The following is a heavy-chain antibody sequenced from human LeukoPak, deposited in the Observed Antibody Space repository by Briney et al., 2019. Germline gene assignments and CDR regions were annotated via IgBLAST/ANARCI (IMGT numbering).Heavy chain of an antibody. CDR2: INPNSGGT. D-gene: IGHD3-3*01. CDR3: ARGFQGDDFWSGYYGGLYYYYYMDV. V-gene: IGHV1-2*02. CDR1: GYTFTGYY. Sequence: ASVKVSCKASGYTFTGYYMHWVRQAPGQGLEWMGWINPNSGGTNYAQKVQGRVTMTRDTSISTAYMELSRLRSDDTAVYYCARGFQGDDFWSGYYGGLYYYYYMDVWGKGTTVTVSS. J-gene: IGHJ6*03.